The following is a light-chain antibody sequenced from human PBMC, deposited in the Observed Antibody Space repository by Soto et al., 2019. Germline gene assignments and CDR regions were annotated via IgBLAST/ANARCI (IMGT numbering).Light chain of an antibody. V-gene: IGLV2-14*01. CDR1: SSDVGGYNF. J-gene: IGLJ3*02. CDR3: SSFTTSHTWM. Sequence: QAVVTQPASVSGSPGQSITISCTGTSSDVGGYNFVSWYQQYPGNAPKLMIYEVTNRPSGVSDRFSGSKSGNTASLTISGLQAVDEADYYCSSFTTSHTWMFGEGTTVTVL. CDR2: EVT.